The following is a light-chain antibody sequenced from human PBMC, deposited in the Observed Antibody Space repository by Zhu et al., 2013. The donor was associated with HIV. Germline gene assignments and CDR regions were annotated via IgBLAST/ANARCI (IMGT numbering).Light chain of an antibody. CDR3: NSYAGSNIVV. Sequence: QSALTQPASVSGSPGQSITISCTGSSNDVGGYDYVSWYQQHPGKAPKLMIYEVSKRPSGVSNRFSGSKSGNTASLTVSGLQAEDEADYYCNSYAGSNIVVFGGGTKLTVL. J-gene: IGLJ2*01. CDR1: SNDVGGYDY. V-gene: IGLV2-14*01. CDR2: EVS.